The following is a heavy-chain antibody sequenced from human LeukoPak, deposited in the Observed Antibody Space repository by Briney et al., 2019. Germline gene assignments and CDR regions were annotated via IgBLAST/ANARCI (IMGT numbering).Heavy chain of an antibody. V-gene: IGHV3-23*01. Sequence: GGSLRLSCTASGFTFSNHGMDWVRQAPGKGLEWVAAIDGSGDDTYYAESVKGRFTISRDNSQNTLFLQVNGLRAEDTAVYYCARRRDSGSLQHFDYWGQGTLVTVSS. J-gene: IGHJ4*02. CDR3: ARRRDSGSLQHFDY. CDR1: GFTFSNHG. CDR2: IDGSGDDT. D-gene: IGHD1-26*01.